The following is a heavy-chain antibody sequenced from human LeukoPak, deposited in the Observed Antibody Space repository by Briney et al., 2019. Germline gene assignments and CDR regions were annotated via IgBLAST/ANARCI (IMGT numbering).Heavy chain of an antibody. CDR2: ICDTGNT. V-gene: IGHV4-59*01. CDR1: GGSITNYY. D-gene: IGHD3-10*01. J-gene: IGHJ5*02. Sequence: SETLSLTCTVSGGSITNYYWSWVRQPPGKGLEWIGYICDTGNTNYNPSLKSRVTISIDTSKNQFSLKLSSVIAADTAVYYCARGGSPKFDPWGQGNLVTVSS. CDR3: ARGGSPKFDP.